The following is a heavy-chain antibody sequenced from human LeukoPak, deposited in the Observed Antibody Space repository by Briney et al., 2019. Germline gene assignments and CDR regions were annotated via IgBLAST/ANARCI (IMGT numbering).Heavy chain of an antibody. V-gene: IGHV3-23*01. D-gene: IGHD1-26*01. CDR3: AKRVGTTRVFDY. J-gene: IGHJ4*02. CDR2: ISGSGSNT. Sequence: GGSLRLSCVASGFSFSSSAMSWVRQAPGKGLEWVSAISGSGSNTYYVDSVKGRFAISRDNSKNTLYLQMNSLRAEDAAVYFCAKRVGTTRVFDYWGREPWSPSPQ. CDR1: GFSFSSSA.